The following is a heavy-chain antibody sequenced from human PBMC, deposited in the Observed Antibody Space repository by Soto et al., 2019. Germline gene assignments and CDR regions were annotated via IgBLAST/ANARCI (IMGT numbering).Heavy chain of an antibody. D-gene: IGHD3-3*01. CDR1: GFTFSNAW. CDR3: TTDDDFWSGYYNLGYYFDY. CDR2: IKSKTDGGTT. J-gene: IGHJ4*02. Sequence: GGSLRLSCAASGFTFSNAWMSWVRQAPGKGLEWVGRIKSKTDGGTTDYAAPVKGRFTISRDDSKNTLYLQMNSLKTEDTAVYYCTTDDDFWSGYYNLGYYFDYWGQGTLVTVSS. V-gene: IGHV3-15*01.